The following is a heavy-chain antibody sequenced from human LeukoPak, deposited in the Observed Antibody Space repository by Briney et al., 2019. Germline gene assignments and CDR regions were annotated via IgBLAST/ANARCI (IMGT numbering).Heavy chain of an antibody. CDR3: ARGDAFSGDH. J-gene: IGHJ4*02. V-gene: IGHV3-7*04. CDR1: GFSFTNFW. Sequence: GGSLRLSCAVSGFSFTNFWMSWVRQAPGRGLELVANIHPEGNEKYHVESVKGRFTISRDNPKNLLFLQMNGLRVEDTAVYYGARGDAFSGDHWGQGTLVTVSS. CDR2: IHPEGNEK.